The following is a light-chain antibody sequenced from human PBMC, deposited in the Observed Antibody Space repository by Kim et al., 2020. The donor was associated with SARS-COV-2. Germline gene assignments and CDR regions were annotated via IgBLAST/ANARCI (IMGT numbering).Light chain of an antibody. CDR2: AAS. Sequence: IQMTQSPSSLSAFVGDRVTITCRASQTISNYLSWYQQKPGKAPKLLIYAASDLQSGVSSVFSGSGSGTDFTLTISSLRPEDFATYYCLQSYISPYTFGQGTKLEI. CDR1: QTISNY. V-gene: IGKV1-39*01. CDR3: LQSYISPYT. J-gene: IGKJ2*01.